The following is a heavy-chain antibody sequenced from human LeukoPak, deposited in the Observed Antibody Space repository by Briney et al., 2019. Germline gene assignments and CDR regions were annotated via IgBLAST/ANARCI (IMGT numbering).Heavy chain of an antibody. V-gene: IGHV4-4*02. CDR3: ARPGRVFRWFDP. Sequence: SETLFLTCAVSGGSISSSNWWSWVRQPPGKGLEWIGEIYHSGSTNYNPSLKSRVTISVDTSKNQFSLKLSSVTAADTAVYNCARPGRVFRWFDPWGQGTLVTVSS. CDR2: IYHSGST. CDR1: GGSISSSNW. D-gene: IGHD6-6*01. J-gene: IGHJ5*02.